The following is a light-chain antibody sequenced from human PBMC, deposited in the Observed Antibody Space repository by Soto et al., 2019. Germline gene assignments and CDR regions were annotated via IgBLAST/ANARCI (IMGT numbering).Light chain of an antibody. CDR3: SSYTSSSTLVV. CDR1: SSDVGGYNY. Sequence: QSALTQPASVSGSPGQSITISCTGTSSDVGGYNYVSWYQQHPGKAPKLMIYDVSNRPSGVSNRFSGSKSGNKASLTISGLQAEDDADYYCSSYTSSSTLVVFGGGTKLTVL. CDR2: DVS. V-gene: IGLV2-14*01. J-gene: IGLJ2*01.